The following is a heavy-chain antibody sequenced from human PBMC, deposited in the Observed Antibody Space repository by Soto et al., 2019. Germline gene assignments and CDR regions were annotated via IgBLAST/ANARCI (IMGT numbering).Heavy chain of an antibody. CDR1: GYTRTGYY. CDR2: INPNSGGT. V-gene: IGHV1-2*04. J-gene: IGHJ6*04. D-gene: IGHD6-6*01. Sequence: ASVKVACKASGYTRTGYYMHWVRQAPGQGLEWMGWINPNSGGTNYAQKFQGWVTMTRDTSISTAYMELSRLRSDDTAVYYCARDSSSFYAMDVWGKGTTVTVSS. CDR3: ARDSSSFYAMDV.